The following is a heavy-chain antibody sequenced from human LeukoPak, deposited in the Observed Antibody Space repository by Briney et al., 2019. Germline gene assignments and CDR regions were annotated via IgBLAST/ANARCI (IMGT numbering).Heavy chain of an antibody. CDR1: GFTFSSYW. Sequence: GGSLRLSCAASGFTFSSYWMHWVRQAPGKGLVWVSRINSDGSSTSYADSVKGRFTISRDNAKNTLYLQMNSLRAEDTAVYYCETLATSCGGDCFDYWGQGTLVTVSS. CDR2: INSDGSST. D-gene: IGHD2-21*01. V-gene: IGHV3-74*01. CDR3: ETLATSCGGDCFDY. J-gene: IGHJ4*02.